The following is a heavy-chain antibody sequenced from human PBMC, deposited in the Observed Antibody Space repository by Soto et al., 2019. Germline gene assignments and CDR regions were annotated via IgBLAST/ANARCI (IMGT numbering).Heavy chain of an antibody. D-gene: IGHD3-10*01. CDR3: ARTRVAFYFDC. J-gene: IGHJ4*02. CDR2: VISNGGST. V-gene: IGHV3-64*01. Sequence: EVQLVESGGGLVQPGGSLRLSCAASGFTFSTYSMHWVRQAPGKGLEYVSGVISNGGSTFYANSVKGRFAISRDNSKNTLYLQMDSLTADDMAVYYCARTRVAFYFDCWGQGTLVTVSS. CDR1: GFTFSTYS.